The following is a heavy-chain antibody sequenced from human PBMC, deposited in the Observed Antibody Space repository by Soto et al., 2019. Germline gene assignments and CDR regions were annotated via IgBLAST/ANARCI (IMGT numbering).Heavy chain of an antibody. V-gene: IGHV3-7*01. Sequence: GGSLRLSWPASGFTLRSYWMSWVRQAPGTGLQWVATITQDGRGKYYVDSVKGLFTISRGTAKKSLYLHVKKLRAEDTAVYYCARGAYTSGWYPDYCDYWGLGTMGAASS. CDR3: ARGAYTSGWYPDYCDY. CDR1: GFTLRSYW. J-gene: IGHJ4*02. D-gene: IGHD6-19*01. CDR2: ITQDGRGK.